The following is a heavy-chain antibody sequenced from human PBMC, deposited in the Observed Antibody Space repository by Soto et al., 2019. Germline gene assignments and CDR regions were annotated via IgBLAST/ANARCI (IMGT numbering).Heavy chain of an antibody. CDR1: GGPVSSGSYY. CDR3: ARLPRTGSPRYYFDS. V-gene: IGHV4-61*01. D-gene: IGHD1-1*01. CDR2: VYYSGTT. J-gene: IGHJ4*02. Sequence: PSETLSLTCTVSGGPVSSGSYYWNWIRQPPGKGLEWIAYVYYSGTTNYNPSLKSRVTISVDTSKSQFSLNLSSVTAADTAVYYCARLPRTGSPRYYFDSWGQGTLVNVSS.